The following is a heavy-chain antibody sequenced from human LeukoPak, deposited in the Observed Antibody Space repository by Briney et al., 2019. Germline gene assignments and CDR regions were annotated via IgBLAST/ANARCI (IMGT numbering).Heavy chain of an antibody. D-gene: IGHD3-3*01. CDR3: ASGRYDFWSGYLGY. CDR1: GGSISSYY. Sequence: SETLSLTCTVSGGSISSYYWSWIRQPPGKGLEWIGYIYYSGSTNYNPSLKSRVTISVDTSKNQFSLKLSSVTAADTAVYYCASGRYDFWSGYLGYWGQGTLVTVSS. J-gene: IGHJ4*01. V-gene: IGHV4-59*01. CDR2: IYYSGST.